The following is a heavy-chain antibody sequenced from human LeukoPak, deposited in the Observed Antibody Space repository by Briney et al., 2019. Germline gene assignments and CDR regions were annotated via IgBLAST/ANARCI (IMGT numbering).Heavy chain of an antibody. J-gene: IGHJ4*02. CDR2: ISYDGSNK. CDR1: GFTFSSYG. D-gene: IGHD6-6*01. Sequence: QPGRSLRLSCAASGFTFSSYGMHWVRQAPGKGLEWVAVISYDGSNKYYADSVKGRFTISRDNSKNTLYLQMNSLRAEDTAVYYLASIAAPFDYWGQGTLVTVSS. CDR3: ASIAAPFDY. V-gene: IGHV3-30*03.